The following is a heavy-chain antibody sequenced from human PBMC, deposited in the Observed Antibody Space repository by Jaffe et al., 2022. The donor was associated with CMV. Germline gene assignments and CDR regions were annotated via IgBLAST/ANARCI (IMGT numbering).Heavy chain of an antibody. D-gene: IGHD2-2*01. V-gene: IGHV3-15*01. CDR3: TTEPVVVPAATRGV. CDR1: GFTFSNAW. CDR2: IKSKTDGGTT. J-gene: IGHJ6*02. Sequence: EVQLVESGGGLVKPGGSLRLSCAASGFTFSNAWMSWVRQAPGKGLEWVGRIKSKTDGGTTDYAAPVKGRFTISRDDSKNTLYLQMNSLKTEDTAVYYCTTEPVVVPAATRGVWGQGTTVTVSS.